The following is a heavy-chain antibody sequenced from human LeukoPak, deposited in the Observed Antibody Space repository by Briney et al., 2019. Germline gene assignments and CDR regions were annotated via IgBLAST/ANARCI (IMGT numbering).Heavy chain of an antibody. CDR1: EFTFSSCA. CDR2: ISAGGGST. D-gene: IGHD6-13*01. V-gene: IGHV3-23*01. J-gene: IGHJ4*02. CDR3: AKLGHGSSWSHFDY. Sequence: GGSLRLSCAVSEFTFSSCAMSWVRQAPGKGLEWVSGISAGGGSTYYAASVKGRFTISRDNSKNTLYLQMNSLRAEDTAVYYCAKLGHGSSWSHFDYWGRGTLVTVSS.